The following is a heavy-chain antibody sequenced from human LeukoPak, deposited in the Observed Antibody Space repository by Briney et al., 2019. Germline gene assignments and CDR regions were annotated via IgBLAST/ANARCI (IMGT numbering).Heavy chain of an antibody. V-gene: IGHV3-33*01. J-gene: IGHJ4*02. CDR1: GFTFSSYG. CDR3: AADSTADY. Sequence: GGSLRLSCAASGFTFSSYGMHWVRQAPGKGLEWVAVIWYDGGNKYYADSVRGLFTISRDNSKNTLYLQMNTVRAEDTAVYDSAADSTADYWGQGTLVTVSS. D-gene: IGHD2-2*01. CDR2: IWYDGGNK.